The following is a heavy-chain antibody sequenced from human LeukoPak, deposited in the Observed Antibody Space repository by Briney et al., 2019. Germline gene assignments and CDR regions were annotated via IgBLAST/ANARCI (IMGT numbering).Heavy chain of an antibody. CDR2: IYSGGST. D-gene: IGHD5-18*01. Sequence: GGSLGLSCAASGFTFSSYAMSWVRQAPGKGLEWVSVIYSGGSTYYADSVKGRFTISRDNSKNTLYLQMNSLRAEDTAVYYCARSRIQLWLRASDDAFDIWGQGTMVTVSS. V-gene: IGHV3-53*01. J-gene: IGHJ3*02. CDR3: ARSRIQLWLRASDDAFDI. CDR1: GFTFSSYA.